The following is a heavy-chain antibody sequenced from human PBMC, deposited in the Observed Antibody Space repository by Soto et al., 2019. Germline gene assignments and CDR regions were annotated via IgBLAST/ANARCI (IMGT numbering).Heavy chain of an antibody. Sequence: GGSLRLSCAASGFTFSSYGMPWVRQAPGKGLEWVAVISYDGSNKYYADSVKGRFTISRDNSKNTLYLQMNSLRAEDTAVYYCAKEHSSSSWRNYYYYGMDVWGQGTTVTVSS. CDR2: ISYDGSNK. J-gene: IGHJ6*02. D-gene: IGHD6-13*01. CDR3: AKEHSSSSWRNYYYYGMDV. V-gene: IGHV3-30*18. CDR1: GFTFSSYG.